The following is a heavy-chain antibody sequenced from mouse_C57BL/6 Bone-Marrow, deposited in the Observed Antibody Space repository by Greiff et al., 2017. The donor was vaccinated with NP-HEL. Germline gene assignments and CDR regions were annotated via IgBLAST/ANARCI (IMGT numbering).Heavy chain of an antibody. D-gene: IGHD1-1*01. CDR3: ARAYYGMYFDV. Sequence: VKLQQSGAELARPGASVKLSCKASGYTFTSYGISWVKQRTGQGLEWIGEIYPRSGNTYYNEKFKGKATLTADKSSSTAYMELRSLTSEDSAVYFCARAYYGMYFDVWGTGTTVTVSS. V-gene: IGHV1-81*01. CDR1: GYTFTSYG. CDR2: IYPRSGNT. J-gene: IGHJ1*03.